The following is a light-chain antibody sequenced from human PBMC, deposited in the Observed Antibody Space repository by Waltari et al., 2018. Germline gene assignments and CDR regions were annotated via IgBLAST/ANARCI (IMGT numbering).Light chain of an antibody. CDR3: QQYGSSFSIT. V-gene: IGKV3-20*01. J-gene: IGKJ5*01. CDR2: GAS. Sequence: EIVLTQSPGTLSLSPGERATLSCRASQSVRSSYLAWYQQKPGQAPRLLIYGASSRATGIPDRFSGSGSGTDFTLTISRLEPEDFAVYYCQQYGSSFSITFGQGTRLEIK. CDR1: QSVRSSY.